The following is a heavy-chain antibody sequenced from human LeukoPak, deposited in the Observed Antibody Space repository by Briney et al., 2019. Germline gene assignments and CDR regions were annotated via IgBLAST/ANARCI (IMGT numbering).Heavy chain of an antibody. CDR1: GGSFSGYY. D-gene: IGHD3-3*02. CDR3: ARDQSLGHFDP. V-gene: IGHV4-34*01. J-gene: IGHJ5*02. Sequence: SETLSLTCAVYGGSFSGYYWSWIRQPPGKGLEWIGEINHSGSTNYNPFLKSRVTISVDTSKNQFSLKLSSVTAADTAVYYCARDQSLGHFDPWGQGTLVTVSS. CDR2: INHSGST.